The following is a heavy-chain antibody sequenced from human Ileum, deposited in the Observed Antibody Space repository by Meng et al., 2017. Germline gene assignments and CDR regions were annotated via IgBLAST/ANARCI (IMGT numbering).Heavy chain of an antibody. CDR3: ARDHWRSRDY. CDR1: DGSVSTSDYQ. CDR2: AGT. Sequence: VRLQGSGPGLVRPSETLSLICTVSDGSVSTSDYQWGWIRQPPGKGLEWSGYAGTNYNPSLKGRVTIAVDTSKRQFSLKLTSVAAADTAVYYCARDHWRSRDYWGQGILVTVSS. J-gene: IGHJ4*02. V-gene: IGHV4-61*08. D-gene: IGHD1-1*01.